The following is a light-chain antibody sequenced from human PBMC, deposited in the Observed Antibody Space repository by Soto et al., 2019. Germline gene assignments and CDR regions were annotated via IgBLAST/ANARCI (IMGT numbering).Light chain of an antibody. CDR2: DVS. Sequence: QSVLTQPASVSGSPGQSITISCTGTSSDVGGYNDVSWYQQHPGKAPKLMIYDVSNRPSGVSNRFSGSKSGNTASLTISGLQADDEADYYCSSYTSSSHVVFGGGTKLTVL. J-gene: IGLJ2*01. CDR1: SSDVGGYND. V-gene: IGLV2-14*01. CDR3: SSYTSSSHVV.